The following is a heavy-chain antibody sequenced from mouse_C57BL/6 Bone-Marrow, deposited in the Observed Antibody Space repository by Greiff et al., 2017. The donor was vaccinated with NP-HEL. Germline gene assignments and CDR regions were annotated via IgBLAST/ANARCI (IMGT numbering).Heavy chain of an antibody. CDR3: ASPLYYGSSYDAMDY. Sequence: VQLQESGAELMKPGASVKLSCKATGYTFTGYWIEWVKQRPGHGLEWIGEILPGSGSTNHNEKFKGKATFTADTSSNTAYMQLSSLTTEDSAIYYCASPLYYGSSYDAMDYWGQGTSVTVSS. D-gene: IGHD1-1*01. CDR2: ILPGSGST. CDR1: GYTFTGYW. J-gene: IGHJ4*01. V-gene: IGHV1-9*01.